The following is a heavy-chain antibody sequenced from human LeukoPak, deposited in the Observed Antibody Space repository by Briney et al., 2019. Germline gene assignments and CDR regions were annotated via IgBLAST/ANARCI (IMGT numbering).Heavy chain of an antibody. J-gene: IGHJ6*03. Sequence: GGSLRLSCAAFSGFAMSWVRQAPGRGLEWVSHISSSGRTRYYAASVKGRFTISRDNAKNSLYLQMNSLRAEDTTVYYCASPPDIVVIPAAVTDYYYMDVWGKGTTVTVSS. V-gene: IGHV3-48*04. CDR2: ISSSGRTR. CDR3: ASPPDIVVIPAAVTDYYYMDV. D-gene: IGHD2-2*01. CDR1: SGFA.